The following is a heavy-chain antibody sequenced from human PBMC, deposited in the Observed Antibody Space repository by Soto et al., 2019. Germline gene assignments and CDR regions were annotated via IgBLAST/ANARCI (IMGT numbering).Heavy chain of an antibody. D-gene: IGHD2-21*02. Sequence: GGSLRLSCAASGFTFSSYGMHWVRQAPGKGLEWVAVISYDGSNKYYADSVKGRFTISRDNSKNTLYLQMNSLRAEDTAVYYCAKEWVAYCGGDCYDAFDIWGQGTMVTVSS. CDR2: ISYDGSNK. V-gene: IGHV3-30*18. J-gene: IGHJ3*02. CDR3: AKEWVAYCGGDCYDAFDI. CDR1: GFTFSSYG.